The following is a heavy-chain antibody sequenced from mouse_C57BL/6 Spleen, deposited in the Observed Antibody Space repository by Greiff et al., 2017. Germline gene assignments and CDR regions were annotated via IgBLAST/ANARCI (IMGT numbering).Heavy chain of an antibody. CDR2: ISSGSSTI. J-gene: IGHJ2*01. Sequence: EVKVVESGGGLVKPGGSLKLSCAASGFTFSDYGMHWVRQAPEKGLEWVAYISSGSSTIYYADTVKGRFTISRDNAKNTLFLQMTSLRSEDTAMYYCAPYYYGSSYDYVDYWGQGTTLTVSS. CDR3: APYYYGSSYDYVDY. V-gene: IGHV5-17*01. CDR1: GFTFSDYG. D-gene: IGHD1-1*01.